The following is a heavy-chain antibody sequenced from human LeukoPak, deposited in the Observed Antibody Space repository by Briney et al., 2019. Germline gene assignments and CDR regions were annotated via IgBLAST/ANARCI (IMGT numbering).Heavy chain of an antibody. D-gene: IGHD5-18*01. V-gene: IGHV3-48*01. Sequence: GGSLRLSCAASGFTFSSYSMNWVRQAPGKGLEWVSYISSSSSTIYYADSVKGRFTISRDNAKNSLYLQMNSLRAEDTAVYYCARGLRGYSYGADPLHYWGQGTLVTVSS. CDR3: ARGLRGYSYGADPLHY. J-gene: IGHJ4*02. CDR2: ISSSSSTI. CDR1: GFTFSSYS.